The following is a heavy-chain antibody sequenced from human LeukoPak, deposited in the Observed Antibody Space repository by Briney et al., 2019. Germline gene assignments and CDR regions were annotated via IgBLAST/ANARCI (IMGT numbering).Heavy chain of an antibody. CDR2: ISSGSSYI. CDR1: GFTFSSYS. CDR3: ARGAGDYYGSGSYYITSYYFDY. J-gene: IGHJ4*02. V-gene: IGHV3-21*01. Sequence: GGSLRLSCAASGFTFSSYSMNWVRQAPGKGLEWVSSISSGSSYIYYADSVKGRFTISRDNAKNSLYLQMNSLRAEDTAVYYCARGAGDYYGSGSYYITSYYFDYWGQGTLVTVSS. D-gene: IGHD3-10*01.